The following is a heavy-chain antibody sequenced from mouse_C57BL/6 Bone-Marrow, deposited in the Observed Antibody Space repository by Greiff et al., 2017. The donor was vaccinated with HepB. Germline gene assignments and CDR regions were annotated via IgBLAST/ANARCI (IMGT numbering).Heavy chain of an antibody. D-gene: IGHD2-14*01. CDR3: ARCRCSYAMDY. CDR2: IYPGSGNT. Sequence: QVQLQQSGAELVRPGASVKLSCKASGYTFTDYYINWVKQRPGQGLEWIARIYPGSGNTYYNEKFKGKATLTAEKSSSTAYMQLSSLTSEDSAVYFCARCRCSYAMDYWGQGTSVTVSS. J-gene: IGHJ4*01. CDR1: GYTFTDYY. V-gene: IGHV1-76*01.